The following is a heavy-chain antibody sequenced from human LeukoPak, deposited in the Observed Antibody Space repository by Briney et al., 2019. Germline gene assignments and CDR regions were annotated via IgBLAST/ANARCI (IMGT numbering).Heavy chain of an antibody. CDR2: IYYSGST. CDR1: GGSISSYY. Sequence: SETLSLTCTVSGGSISSYYWSWIRQPPGKGLEWIGYIYYSGSTNYNPSLKSRVTISVDTSKNQFSLKLSSVTAADTVVYYCARDSCGGDCRSHPHDAFDIWGQGTMVTVSS. V-gene: IGHV4-59*01. CDR3: ARDSCGGDCRSHPHDAFDI. J-gene: IGHJ3*02. D-gene: IGHD2-21*02.